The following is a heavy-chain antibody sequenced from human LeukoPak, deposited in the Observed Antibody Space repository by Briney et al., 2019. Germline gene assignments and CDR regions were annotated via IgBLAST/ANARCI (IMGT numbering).Heavy chain of an antibody. CDR2: MNPNSGNT. Sequence: ASVKVSCKASGYTFTSYDINWVRQATGQGLEWMGWMNPNSGNTGYAQKFQGRVTMTEDTSTDTAYMELSSLRSEDTAVYYCATVSHYYYYMDVWGKGTTVTVSS. CDR3: ATVSHYYYYMDV. J-gene: IGHJ6*03. V-gene: IGHV1-8*01. CDR1: GYTFTSYD.